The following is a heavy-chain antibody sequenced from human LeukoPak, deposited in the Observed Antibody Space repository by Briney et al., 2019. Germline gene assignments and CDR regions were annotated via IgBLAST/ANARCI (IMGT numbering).Heavy chain of an antibody. Sequence: PGGSLRLSCAASGFTFSSYSMNWVRQAPGKGLEWVSSISSSSSYIYYADSVKGRFTISRDNAKNSLYLQMNSLRAEDTAVYYCARELGSQGIAAAGDFDYWGQGTLVTVSS. CDR3: ARELGSQGIAAAGDFDY. CDR1: GFTFSSYS. V-gene: IGHV3-21*01. J-gene: IGHJ4*02. D-gene: IGHD6-13*01. CDR2: ISSSSSYI.